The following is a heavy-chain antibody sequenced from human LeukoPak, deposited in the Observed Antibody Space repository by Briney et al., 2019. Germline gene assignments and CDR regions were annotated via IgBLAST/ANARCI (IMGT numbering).Heavy chain of an antibody. J-gene: IGHJ4*02. CDR2: IKSDGRTT. CDR1: GFTFTNAW. Sequence: GGSLRLSCAASGFTFTNAWMSWVRQAPGRGLEWVGRIKSDGRTTDYAAPVKGRFTVSRDGSENTLYLQMNSLKTEDTAVYYCTADLPTLGSGEMDYWGQGTQVTVSS. V-gene: IGHV3-15*01. D-gene: IGHD3-10*01. CDR3: TADLPTLGSGEMDY.